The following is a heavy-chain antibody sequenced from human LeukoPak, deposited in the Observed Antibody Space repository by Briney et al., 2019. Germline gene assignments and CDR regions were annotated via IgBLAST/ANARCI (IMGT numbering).Heavy chain of an antibody. D-gene: IGHD6-13*01. J-gene: IGHJ3*02. CDR1: GFTFSSYG. CDR3: ARDRSGYSDAFDI. Sequence: GGSLRLSCAASGFTFSSYGMHWVRQAPGKGLEWVAVIWYDGSNKYYADSVKGRFTIFRDNSKSTLYLQMNSLRAEDTAVYYCARDRSGYSDAFDIWGEGTMVTVSS. V-gene: IGHV3-33*01. CDR2: IWYDGSNK.